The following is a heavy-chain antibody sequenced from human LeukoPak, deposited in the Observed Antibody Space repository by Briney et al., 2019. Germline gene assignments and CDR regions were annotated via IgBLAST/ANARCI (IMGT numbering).Heavy chain of an antibody. CDR1: GGSFSGYY. Sequence: KPSETLSLTCAVYGGSFSGYYWSWIRQPPGKGLEWIGEINHSGSTNYNPSLKSRVTISVDTSKNQFSLKLSSVTAADTAVYYCATYSGYCSGGSCQEFDYWGQGTLVTVSS. CDR2: INHSGST. J-gene: IGHJ4*02. D-gene: IGHD2-15*01. V-gene: IGHV4-34*01. CDR3: ATYSGYCSGGSCQEFDY.